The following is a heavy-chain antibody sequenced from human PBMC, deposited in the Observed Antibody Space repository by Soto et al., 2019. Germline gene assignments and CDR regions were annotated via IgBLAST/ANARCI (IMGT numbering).Heavy chain of an antibody. V-gene: IGHV1-69*13. CDR1: GGTFSSYA. J-gene: IGHJ5*02. D-gene: IGHD1-26*01. CDR2: IIPIFGTA. Sequence: SVKVSCKASGGTFSSYAISWVRQAPGQGLEWMGGIIPIFGTANYAQKFQGRVTITADESTSTAYMELSSLRSEDTAVYYCARDTSGSYNVDWFDPWGQGTLVTVSS. CDR3: ARDTSGSYNVDWFDP.